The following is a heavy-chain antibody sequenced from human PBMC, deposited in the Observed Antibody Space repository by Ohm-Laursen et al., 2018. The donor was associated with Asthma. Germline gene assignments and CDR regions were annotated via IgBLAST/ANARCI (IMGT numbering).Heavy chain of an antibody. CDR2: INAGNGNT. V-gene: IGHV1-3*01. J-gene: IGHJ4*02. CDR3: ARGYYYDSSGKLDY. D-gene: IGHD3-22*01. CDR1: GYTFTSYA. Sequence: ATVKISCKASGYTFTSYAMHWVRQAPGQRLEWMGWINAGNGNTKYSQKFQGRVTITRDTSASTAYMELSSLRSEDTAVYYCARGYYYDSSGKLDYWGQGTLVTVSS.